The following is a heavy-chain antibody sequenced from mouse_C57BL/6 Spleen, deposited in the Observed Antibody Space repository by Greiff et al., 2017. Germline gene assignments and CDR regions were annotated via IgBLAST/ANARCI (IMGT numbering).Heavy chain of an antibody. J-gene: IGHJ2*01. CDR1: GYTFTDYY. D-gene: IGHD1-1*01. CDR2: INPNNGGT. V-gene: IGHV1-26*01. Sequence: VQLQQSGPELVKPGASVKISCKASGYTFTDYYMNWVKQSHGKSLEWIGDINPNNGGTSYNQKFKGKATLTVDKSSSTAYMELRSLTSEDSAVYYCARSPHYYGSSDYWGQGTTLTVSS. CDR3: ARSPHYYGSSDY.